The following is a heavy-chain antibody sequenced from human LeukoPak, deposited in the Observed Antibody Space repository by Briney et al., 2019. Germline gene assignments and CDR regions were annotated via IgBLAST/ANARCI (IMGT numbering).Heavy chain of an antibody. CDR1: GFTFSSYA. J-gene: IGHJ4*02. D-gene: IGHD2-2*01. CDR3: AKDRRVVVPAAIWYFDY. V-gene: IGHV3-23*01. CDR2: ISGSGGST. Sequence: GGSLRLSCAASGFTFSSYAMSWVRQAPGKGLEWVSAISGSGGSTYYADSVKGRFTISRDNSENTLYLQMNSLRAEDTAVYYCAKDRRVVVPAAIWYFDYWGQGTLVTVSS.